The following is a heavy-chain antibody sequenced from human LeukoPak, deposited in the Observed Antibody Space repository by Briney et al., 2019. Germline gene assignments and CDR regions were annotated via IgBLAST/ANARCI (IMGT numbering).Heavy chain of an antibody. CDR2: ISGDGATT. J-gene: IGHJ4*02. CDR3: AKTPPSYGR. Sequence: GESLTLSCPLSGLTFDDYAMRWVRQAPGRCLEWVSLISGDGATTYYADSVKGRFTISRDNSKNSLYLQMISLRTEDTALYYCAKTPPSYGRWGQGTLVTVSS. D-gene: IGHD1-1*01. V-gene: IGHV3-43*02. CDR1: GLTFDDYA.